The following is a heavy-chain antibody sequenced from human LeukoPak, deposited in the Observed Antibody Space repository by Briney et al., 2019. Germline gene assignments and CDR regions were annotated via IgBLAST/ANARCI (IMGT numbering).Heavy chain of an antibody. CDR3: ARDEVWSGYYRQALFDY. Sequence: PGGSLRLSCAASGFTFSDYWMSWVRQDPGKGLAWVANIRQDGGDFNYVDSVKGRFTISRDNAKNSLYLQMNSLRAEDTAVYYCARDEVWSGYYRQALFDYWGQGTLVTVSS. V-gene: IGHV3-7*03. CDR1: GFTFSDYW. J-gene: IGHJ4*02. D-gene: IGHD3-3*01. CDR2: IRQDGGDF.